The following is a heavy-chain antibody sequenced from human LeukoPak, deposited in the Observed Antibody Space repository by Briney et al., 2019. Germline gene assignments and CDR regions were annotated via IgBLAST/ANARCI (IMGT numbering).Heavy chain of an antibody. V-gene: IGHV3-23*01. D-gene: IGHD6-13*01. J-gene: IGHJ1*01. CDR3: AKDLHSSNWYNYFQH. CDR2: ISDGGGST. Sequence: GGSLRLSCAASGFTFSSYAMSWVRQAPGKGLEWVSAISDGGGSTYYADSVTGRFTISRDNSKNTLYLQMNYLRDEDTAVYYCAKDLHSSNWYNYFQHWGQGTLVTVSS. CDR1: GFTFSSYA.